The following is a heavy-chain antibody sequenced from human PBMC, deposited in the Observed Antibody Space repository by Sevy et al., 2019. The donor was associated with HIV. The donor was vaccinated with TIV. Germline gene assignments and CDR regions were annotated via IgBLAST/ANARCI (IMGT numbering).Heavy chain of an antibody. J-gene: IGHJ4*02. V-gene: IGHV3-15*01. CDR2: IKSKTDAATR. Sequence: GGSLRLSCAASGFTFSEAWMSWLRQAPGKGLEWVGRIKSKTDAATRDFAAPVRGRFSISRDDSANTVYLVMNNLKPEDTGVYYCAAGTGTSDFDYWGQGTLVTVSS. D-gene: IGHD1-7*01. CDR3: AAGTGTSDFDY. CDR1: GFTFSEAW.